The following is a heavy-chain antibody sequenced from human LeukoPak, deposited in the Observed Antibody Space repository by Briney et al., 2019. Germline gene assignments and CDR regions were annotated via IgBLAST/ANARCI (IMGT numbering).Heavy chain of an antibody. V-gene: IGHV3-53*01. D-gene: IGHD3-22*01. CDR2: IYSGGST. J-gene: IGHJ4*02. CDR3: ARESRGWADY. CDR1: GFTVSSNY. Sequence: PGGSLRLSCAASGFTVSSNYMSWVRQAPGKGLEWGSVIYSGGSTYYADSVKGRFTISRDNSKNTLYLQMNSLRAEDTAVYYCARESRGWADYWGQGTLVTVSS.